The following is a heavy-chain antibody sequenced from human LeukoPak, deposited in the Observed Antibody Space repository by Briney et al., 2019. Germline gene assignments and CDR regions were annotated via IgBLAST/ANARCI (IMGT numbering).Heavy chain of an antibody. D-gene: IGHD1-1*01. Sequence: ASVKVSCKASGYTFTGYYMHWVRQAPGQGLEWMGWISAYNGNTNYAQKVQGRVTMTIDTSTTTGYMELRSLRSDDTAVYYCAREQGYRFDYWGQGTLVTVSS. J-gene: IGHJ4*02. CDR3: AREQGYRFDY. CDR2: ISAYNGNT. V-gene: IGHV1-18*04. CDR1: GYTFTGYY.